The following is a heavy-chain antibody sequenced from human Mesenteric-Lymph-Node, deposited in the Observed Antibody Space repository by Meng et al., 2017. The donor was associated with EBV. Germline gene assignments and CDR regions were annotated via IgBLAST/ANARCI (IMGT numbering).Heavy chain of an antibody. CDR3: ALIIVGATHFDY. D-gene: IGHD1-26*01. CDR2: IYYSGST. CDR1: GGSVSSGSYY. Sequence: QGQLPGSGPGLVKPSETLSLTCTVSGGSVSSGSYYWSWIRQPPGKGLEWIGYIYYSGSTNYNPSLKSRVTISVDTSKNQFSLKLSSVTAADTAVYYCALIIVGATHFDYWGQGTLVTVSS. J-gene: IGHJ4*02. V-gene: IGHV4-61*01.